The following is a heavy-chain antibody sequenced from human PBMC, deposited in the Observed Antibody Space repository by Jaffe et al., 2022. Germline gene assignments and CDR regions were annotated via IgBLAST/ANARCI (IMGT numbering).Heavy chain of an antibody. CDR3: AKDKYSYGPPSWYFDL. CDR2: IRYDGSNK. Sequence: QVQLVESGGGVVQPGGSLRLSCAASGFTFSSYGMHWVRQAPGKGLEWVAFIRYDGSNKYYADSVKGRFTISRDNSKNTLYLQMNSLRAEDTAVYYCAKDKYSYGPPSWYFDLWGRGTLVTVSS. J-gene: IGHJ2*01. CDR1: GFTFSSYG. D-gene: IGHD5-18*01. V-gene: IGHV3-30*02.